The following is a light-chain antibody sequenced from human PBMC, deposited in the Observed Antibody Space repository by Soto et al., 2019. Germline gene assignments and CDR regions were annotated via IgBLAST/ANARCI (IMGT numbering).Light chain of an antibody. Sequence: QSVLTQPPSASGAPGQRVTISCSGSTSNIGRNPINWYQQVPGTAPKLLIYTNNQRPSGVSDRFSASKSGTSGSLAISGLQSEDEADYYCAAWDDRLNGVVFGGGTKLTVL. CDR2: TNN. V-gene: IGLV1-44*01. J-gene: IGLJ2*01. CDR3: AAWDDRLNGVV. CDR1: TSNIGRNP.